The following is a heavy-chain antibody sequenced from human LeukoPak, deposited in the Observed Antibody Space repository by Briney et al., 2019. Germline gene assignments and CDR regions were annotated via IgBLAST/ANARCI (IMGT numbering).Heavy chain of an antibody. V-gene: IGHV3-30*03. D-gene: IGHD2-2*01. CDR1: GFTFSSYG. CDR3: ARPEVPAAPWNWFDP. CDR2: ISYDGSNK. J-gene: IGHJ5*02. Sequence: GRSLRLSCAASGFTFSSYGMHWVRQAPGKGLEWVAVISYDGSNKYYADSVKGRFTISRDNSKNTLYLQMNSLRAEDTAVYYCARPEVPAAPWNWFDPWGQGTLVTVSS.